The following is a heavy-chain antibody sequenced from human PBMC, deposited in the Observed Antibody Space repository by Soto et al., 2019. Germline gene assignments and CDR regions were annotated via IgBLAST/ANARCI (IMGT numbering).Heavy chain of an antibody. J-gene: IGHJ4*02. CDR1: GFTFSSYA. D-gene: IGHD6-19*01. Sequence: PGGSMRLSCAASGFTFSSYARSWVRQAPGKGLEWVSAISGGGTSTYYADSVKGRFTISRDNFKSTLYLQMNSLRAEDTAIYYCAKDPYARAVGGTVIYWGQGTLVTVSS. CDR3: AKDPYARAVGGTVIY. CDR2: ISGGGTST. V-gene: IGHV3-23*01.